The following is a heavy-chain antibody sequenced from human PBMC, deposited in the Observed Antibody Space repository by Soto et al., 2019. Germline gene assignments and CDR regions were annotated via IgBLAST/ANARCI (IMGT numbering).Heavy chain of an antibody. CDR1: GFPSVSYG. CDR3: ARDWGITMVRGVILGGDGMDV. D-gene: IGHD3-10*01. Sequence: QVQLVESGGAWFQPGGSLDSSVEGLGFPSVSYGIHGFAKAQGKGRGGGAVIGNDGSNKYNANSVKGRFTISRDNSKNTLYLQMNSLRAEDTAVYYCARDWGITMVRGVILGGDGMDVWGQGTTVTVSS. J-gene: IGHJ6*02. CDR2: IGNDGSNK. V-gene: IGHV3-33*01.